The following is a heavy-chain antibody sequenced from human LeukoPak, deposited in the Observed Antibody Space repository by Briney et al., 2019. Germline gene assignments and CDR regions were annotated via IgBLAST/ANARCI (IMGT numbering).Heavy chain of an antibody. D-gene: IGHD6-13*01. J-gene: IGHJ4*02. CDR2: ISYDGSNK. Sequence: GGSLRLSCAASGFTFSSYAMHWVRQAPGKGLEWVAVISYDGSNKYYADSVKGRFTISRDNSKNTLYLQMNSLRAEDTAVYYCARRGIAAGDFDYWGQGTLVTVSS. V-gene: IGHV3-30*04. CDR3: ARRGIAAGDFDY. CDR1: GFTFSSYA.